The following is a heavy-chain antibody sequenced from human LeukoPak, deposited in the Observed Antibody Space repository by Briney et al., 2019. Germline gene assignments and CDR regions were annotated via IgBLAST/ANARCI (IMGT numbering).Heavy chain of an antibody. CDR2: IFNGSPYI. J-gene: IGHJ4*02. D-gene: IGHD3-10*01. V-gene: IGHV3-21*01. CDR1: GFTFSSYS. Sequence: GGSLRLSCAASGFTFSSYSMTWVRQAPGRGLEWVSSIFNGSPYIYYADSLKGRFTISRDNSKNLLYLQMNSLGAEDTAVYYCVRGGYSSFDYWGQGTLVTVSS. CDR3: VRGGYSSFDY.